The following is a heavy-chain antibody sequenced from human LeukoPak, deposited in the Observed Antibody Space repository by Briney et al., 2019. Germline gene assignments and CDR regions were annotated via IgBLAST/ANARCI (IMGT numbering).Heavy chain of an antibody. D-gene: IGHD3-3*01. V-gene: IGHV1-69*04. CDR1: GYTLTELS. Sequence: SVKVSCKVSGYTLTELSMHWVRQAPGKGLEWMGRIIPILGIANYAQKFQGRDTITADKSTSTAYMELSSLRSEDTAVYYCARGPPTIFGVVTFDYWGQGTLVTVSS. J-gene: IGHJ4*02. CDR3: ARGPPTIFGVVTFDY. CDR2: IIPILGIA.